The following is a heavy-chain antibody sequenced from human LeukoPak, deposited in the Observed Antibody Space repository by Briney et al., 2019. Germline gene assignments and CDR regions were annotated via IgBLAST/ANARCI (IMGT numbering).Heavy chain of an antibody. V-gene: IGHV3-23*01. CDR1: GFTFSSYA. Sequence: GGSLRLSCVASGFTFSSYAMSWVRQAPGKGLEWVSAISGSGVTTHYAGSVKGWFSISRDNSKNTLYLQMNSLRAEDTALYYCAKKVVVGATSPYSDFQDWGQGTLVTVSS. D-gene: IGHD1-26*01. J-gene: IGHJ1*01. CDR3: AKKVVVGATSPYSDFQD. CDR2: ISGSGVTT.